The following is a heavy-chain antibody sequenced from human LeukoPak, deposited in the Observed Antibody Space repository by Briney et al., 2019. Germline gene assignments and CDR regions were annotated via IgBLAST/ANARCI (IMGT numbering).Heavy chain of an antibody. CDR2: INHSGST. J-gene: IGHJ5*02. Sequence: SETLSLTCAVYGGSFSGYYWSWIRQPPGKGLEWIGEINHSGSTNYNPSLKSRVTISVDTSKNQFSPKLSSVTAADTAVYYCASGSGSWFSWGQGTLVTVSS. D-gene: IGHD6-13*01. CDR3: ASGSGSWFS. CDR1: GGSFSGYY. V-gene: IGHV4-34*01.